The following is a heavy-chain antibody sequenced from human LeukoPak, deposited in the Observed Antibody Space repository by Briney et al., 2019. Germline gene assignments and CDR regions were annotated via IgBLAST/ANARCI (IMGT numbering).Heavy chain of an antibody. CDR3: ARAPHCDYGRYYFDY. CDR2: IYYSGST. D-gene: IGHD4-17*01. V-gene: IGHV4-30-4*08. Sequence: SETLSLTCTVSGGSINSGDYYWSWIRQPPGKGLEWIGYIYYSGSTNYNPSLKSRVTISVDTSKNQFSLKLSSVTAADTAVYYCARAPHCDYGRYYFDYWGQGTLVTVSS. CDR1: GGSINSGDYY. J-gene: IGHJ4*02.